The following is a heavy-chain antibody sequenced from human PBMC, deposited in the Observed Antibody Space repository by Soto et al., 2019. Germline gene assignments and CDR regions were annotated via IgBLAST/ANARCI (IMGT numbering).Heavy chain of an antibody. D-gene: IGHD3-3*01. J-gene: IGHJ6*03. Sequence: PGGSLRLSCAASGFTFSNYNMNWVRQAPGKGLEWVSSISSSSSYIYYADSVKGRFTISRDNADNSLYLQMNSLRAEDTAVYYCAREIQVFGVIMDFYMDVWGRGTTVTVSS. CDR3: AREIQVFGVIMDFYMDV. CDR1: GFTFSNYN. V-gene: IGHV3-21*01. CDR2: ISSSSSYI.